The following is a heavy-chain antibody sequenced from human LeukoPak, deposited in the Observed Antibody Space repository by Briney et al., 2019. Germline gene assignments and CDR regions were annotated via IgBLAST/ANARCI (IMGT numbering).Heavy chain of an antibody. CDR3: ADSRGDY. J-gene: IGHJ4*02. V-gene: IGHV3-30*07. CDR2: IAYDGSNT. CDR1: GFTFSSYA. Sequence: GSLRLSCAASGFTFSSYAMHWVRQAPGKGPEWVAVIAYDGSNTYYADSVKGRFTIARDNSQNTLYLQMHSLRGDDTAVYYCADSRGDYWGQGTLVTVSS. D-gene: IGHD6-13*01.